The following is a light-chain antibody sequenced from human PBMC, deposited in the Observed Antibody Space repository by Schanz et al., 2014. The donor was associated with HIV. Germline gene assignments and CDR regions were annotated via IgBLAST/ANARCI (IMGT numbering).Light chain of an antibody. CDR1: QGFGTY. Sequence: DLQLTQSPSFLSASVGDSVTITCRASQGFGTYLAWYQLKPGKAPKLLIYKASTLESGVPSRFSGRGYGTEGKRKRRRMKTDDLEKDCCQQYNRYWTFGQGTKVEIK. V-gene: IGKV1-9*01. CDR3: QQYNRYWT. J-gene: IGKJ1*01. CDR2: KAS.